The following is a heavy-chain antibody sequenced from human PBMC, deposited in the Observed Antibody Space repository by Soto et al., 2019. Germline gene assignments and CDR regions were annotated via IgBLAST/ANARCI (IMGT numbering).Heavy chain of an antibody. CDR2: IKQDGSQK. D-gene: IGHD3-22*01. CDR1: GLTFSSYW. J-gene: IGHJ4*02. CDR3: ASVYYYDSSGYSPGGY. V-gene: IGHV3-7*01. Sequence: SGGSLRLSCAASGLTFSSYWMSWVRQAPGKGLEWVANIKQDGSQKYYVDSVKGRFTISRDNAKNSLYLQMNSLRVEDTAVYYCASVYYYDSSGYSPGGYWGKGTLVTVSS.